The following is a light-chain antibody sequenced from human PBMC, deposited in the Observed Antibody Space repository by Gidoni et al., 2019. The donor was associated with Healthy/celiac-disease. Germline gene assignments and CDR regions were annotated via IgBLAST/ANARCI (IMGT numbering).Light chain of an antibody. J-gene: IGKJ1*01. CDR3: QQPWT. V-gene: IGKV1-9*01. CDR2: AAS. Sequence: DIQLTQSPSFLSASVGDRVTITCRASQGISSYLAWYQQKPGKAPKLLIYAASTLQSGVPSRFSGSGSGTEFTLTISSLQPEDVATYYCQQPWTFGQGTKVEIK. CDR1: QGISSY.